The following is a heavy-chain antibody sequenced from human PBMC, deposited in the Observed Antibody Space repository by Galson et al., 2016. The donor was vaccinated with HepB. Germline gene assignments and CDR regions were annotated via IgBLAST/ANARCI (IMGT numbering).Heavy chain of an antibody. Sequence: SLRLSCAAFGFTLSSFGMHWVRQAPGKGLEWVASISFDGNNKKYGDSAKGRFTISRDNSRTTVDLQMNSLKPEDTALYYCAKSRGMYDFLSGEGDPWGQGTLVIVSS. CDR1: GFTLSSFG. CDR2: ISFDGNNK. V-gene: IGHV3-30*18. J-gene: IGHJ5*02. D-gene: IGHD3-3*01. CDR3: AKSRGMYDFLSGEGDP.